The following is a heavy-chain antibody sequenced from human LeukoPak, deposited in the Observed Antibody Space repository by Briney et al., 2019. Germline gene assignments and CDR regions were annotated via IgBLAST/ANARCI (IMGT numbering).Heavy chain of an antibody. J-gene: IGHJ4*02. D-gene: IGHD3-9*01. V-gene: IGHV3-30*12. Sequence: GGSLRLSCAASGFTFSSYGMHWVRQAPGKGLEWVAVISYDGSNKYYADSVKGRSTISRDNAKNSLYLQMNSLRAEDTAVYYCARDHSEAKYYDILTGYFRDFDYWGQGTLVTVSS. CDR1: GFTFSSYG. CDR2: ISYDGSNK. CDR3: ARDHSEAKYYDILTGYFRDFDY.